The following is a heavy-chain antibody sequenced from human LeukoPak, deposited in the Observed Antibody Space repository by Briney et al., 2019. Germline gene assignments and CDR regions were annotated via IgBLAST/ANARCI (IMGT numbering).Heavy chain of an antibody. D-gene: IGHD3-10*01. J-gene: IGHJ4*02. CDR1: GFTFSSYW. CDR3: ARRGYGSGSYKDY. Sequence: GGSLRLSCAASGFTFSSYWVHWVRQAPGKGLVWVSRINSDGSSTSYADSVKGRFTISRDNAKNTLYLQMNSLRAEDTAVYYCARRGYGSGSYKDYWGQGTLVTVSS. CDR2: INSDGSST. V-gene: IGHV3-74*01.